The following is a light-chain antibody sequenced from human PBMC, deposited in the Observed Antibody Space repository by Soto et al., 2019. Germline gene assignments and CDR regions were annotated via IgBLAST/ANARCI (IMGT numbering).Light chain of an antibody. V-gene: IGKV1-13*02. CDR2: DAS. CDR1: QGISSA. CDR3: QQFQSYALT. J-gene: IGKJ4*01. Sequence: AIQLTQSPSSLSASVGDRVTITCRASQGISSALAWYQHKPGRAPRLLIYDASSLQSGVSSRFSGSGSGTDFTRTISRLQPEDFATYYCQQFQSYALTFGGGTKLEIK.